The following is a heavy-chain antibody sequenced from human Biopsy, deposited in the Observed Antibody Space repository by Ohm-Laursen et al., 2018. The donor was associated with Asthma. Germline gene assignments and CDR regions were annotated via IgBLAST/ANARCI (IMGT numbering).Heavy chain of an antibody. CDR1: GFSFSSYS. Sequence: SLRLSCLATGFSFSSYSINWVRQAPGKGLEWLSYITSGSSTIYYADSVKGRFTVSRDNAQNSLYLQMNSLRAEDTAVYYCARTFHFWSPYHAEHYQLWGQGTLVTVSS. D-gene: IGHD3-3*02. CDR3: ARTFHFWSPYHAEHYQL. J-gene: IGHJ1*01. V-gene: IGHV3-48*01. CDR2: ITSGSSTI.